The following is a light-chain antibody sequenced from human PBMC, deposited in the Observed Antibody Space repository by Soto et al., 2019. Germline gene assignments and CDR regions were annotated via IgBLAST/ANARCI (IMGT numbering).Light chain of an antibody. V-gene: IGKV3-11*01. CDR1: QSIRKN. CDR3: QQRSNWPRT. Sequence: ELVLSQSPATLSVSPGERCTLSFRASQSIRKNLAWYQQRPGQAPRLLIFFASTRATGVPDRFSGSGSGTDFTLTISSLEPEDFAVYYCQQRSNWPRTFGQGTKVDIK. CDR2: FAS. J-gene: IGKJ1*01.